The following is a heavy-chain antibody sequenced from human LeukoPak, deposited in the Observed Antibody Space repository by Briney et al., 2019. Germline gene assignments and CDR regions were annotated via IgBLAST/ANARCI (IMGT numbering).Heavy chain of an antibody. V-gene: IGHV1-2*02. J-gene: IGHJ5*02. CDR3: ARDNSVGDIAWWFDP. Sequence: ASVKVSCKASGYTFTGYYMHWVRQAPGQGLEWMGWINPNSGGTSYAQKFQGRVTLTRDMSATTDYMELSSLTSEDTAVYYCARDNSVGDIAWWFDPWGQGTLVTVSS. D-gene: IGHD1-26*01. CDR1: GYTFTGYY. CDR2: INPNSGGT.